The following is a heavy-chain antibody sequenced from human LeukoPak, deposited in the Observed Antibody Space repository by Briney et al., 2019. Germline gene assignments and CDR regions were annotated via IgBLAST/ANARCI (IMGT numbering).Heavy chain of an antibody. Sequence: TSETLSLTCTVSGGSISSSSYYWGWIRQPPGKGLEWIGSIYYSGSTYYNPSLKSRVTISLDTSKNQFSLKLSSVTAADTAVYYCARHQVGDYWFDPWGQGTLVTVSS. V-gene: IGHV4-39*01. CDR2: IYYSGST. CDR1: GGSISSSSYY. J-gene: IGHJ5*02. D-gene: IGHD4-17*01. CDR3: ARHQVGDYWFDP.